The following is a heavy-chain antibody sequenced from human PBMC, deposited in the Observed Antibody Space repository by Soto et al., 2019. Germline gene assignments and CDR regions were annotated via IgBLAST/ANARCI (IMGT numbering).Heavy chain of an antibody. J-gene: IGHJ3*02. CDR1: GFTFSSYG. Sequence: GGSLRLSCAASGFTFSSYGMHWVCQAPGKGLEWVAVIWYDGSNKYYADSVKGRFTISRDNSKNTLYLQMNSLRAEDTAVYYCARDFLFGVVRDAFDIWGQGTMVTVSS. V-gene: IGHV3-33*01. CDR2: IWYDGSNK. CDR3: ARDFLFGVVRDAFDI. D-gene: IGHD3-3*01.